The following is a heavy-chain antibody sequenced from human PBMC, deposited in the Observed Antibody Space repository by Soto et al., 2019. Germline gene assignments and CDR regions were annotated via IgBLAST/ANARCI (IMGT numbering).Heavy chain of an antibody. Sequence: GESLKISCRTSGTNYWIAWVRQRPGKGLGWLGIIYPGDSDTRYSPSFQGQVTISADKSINTTYLRWSTLKASDSGIYFCARGYYSFWSGPLDYWGQGTLVTVSS. CDR3: ARGYYSFWSGPLDY. CDR1: GTNYW. V-gene: IGHV5-51*01. CDR2: IYPGDSDT. J-gene: IGHJ4*02. D-gene: IGHD3-3*01.